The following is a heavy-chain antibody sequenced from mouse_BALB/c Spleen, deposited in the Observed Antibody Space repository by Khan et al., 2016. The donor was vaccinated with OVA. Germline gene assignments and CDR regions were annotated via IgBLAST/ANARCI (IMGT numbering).Heavy chain of an antibody. V-gene: IGHV2-9*02. D-gene: IGHD2-13*01. CDR2: IWAGGST. CDR3: ARETAYYGDYEAMDY. J-gene: IGHJ4*01. CDR1: GFSLITYG. Sequence: QVQLKESGPGLVAPSQSLSITCSVSGFSLITYGVHWVRQSPGKGLEWLGIIWAGGSTNYNSALMSRLSISKDNSKSQVFLKMNSLQTDDTAMYYCARETAYYGDYEAMDYWGQRTSVTVSS.